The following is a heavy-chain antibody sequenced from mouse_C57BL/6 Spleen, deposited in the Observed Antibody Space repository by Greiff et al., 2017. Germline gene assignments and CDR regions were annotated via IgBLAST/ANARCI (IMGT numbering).Heavy chain of an antibody. CDR1: GYAFSSYW. CDR3: ARGVVATSFDY. CDR2: IYPGDGDT. Sequence: VQLQQSGAELVKPGASVKISCKASGYAFSSYWMNWVKQRPGKGLEWIGQIYPGDGDTNYNGKFKGKATLTADKSSSTAYMQLSSLTSEDSAVYFCARGVVATSFDYWGQGTTLTVSS. V-gene: IGHV1-80*01. D-gene: IGHD1-1*01. J-gene: IGHJ2*01.